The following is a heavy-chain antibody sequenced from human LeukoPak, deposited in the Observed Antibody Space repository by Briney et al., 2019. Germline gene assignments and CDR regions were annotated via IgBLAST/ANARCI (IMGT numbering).Heavy chain of an antibody. CDR2: ISSSSSTI. CDR3: ARSRRHRYCSGGSCYSYYYYMDV. J-gene: IGHJ6*03. Sequence: GGSLRLSCAASGFTFSSYSMNWVRQAPGKGLEWVSYISSSSSTIHYADSAKGRFTISRDNAKNSLYLQMNSLRAEDTAVYYCARSRRHRYCSGGSCYSYYYYMDVWGKGTTVTVSS. D-gene: IGHD2-15*01. CDR1: GFTFSSYS. V-gene: IGHV3-48*04.